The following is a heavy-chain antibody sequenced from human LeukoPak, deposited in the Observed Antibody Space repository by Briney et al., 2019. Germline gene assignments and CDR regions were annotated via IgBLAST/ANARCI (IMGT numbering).Heavy chain of an antibody. D-gene: IGHD3-22*01. V-gene: IGHV3-74*01. Sequence: GGSLRLSCAASGFTFRRYWMHWVRQAPGKGLVWVSRIKGDGSSTNSADSVKGRFTISSDNAQNTLYLQMNSLRAEDTAVYYCVIDIYYDSSGYSTPPDYWGQGTLVTVSS. CDR3: VIDIYYDSSGYSTPPDY. J-gene: IGHJ4*02. CDR2: IKGDGSST. CDR1: GFTFRRYW.